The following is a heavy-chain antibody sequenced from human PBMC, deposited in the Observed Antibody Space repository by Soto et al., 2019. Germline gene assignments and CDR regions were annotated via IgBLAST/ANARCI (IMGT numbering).Heavy chain of an antibody. D-gene: IGHD3-22*01. CDR2: ISGSGGST. CDR3: AKDHGIVVVINYFDY. Sequence: EVQLLESGGGLVQPGGSLRLSCAASGFTFSSYAMSWVRQAPGKGLEWVSAISGSGGSTYYADSVKGRFTISRDNSKNTLYLEMNSLRAEDTAVYYCAKDHGIVVVINYFDYWGQGTLVTVSS. CDR1: GFTFSSYA. J-gene: IGHJ4*02. V-gene: IGHV3-23*01.